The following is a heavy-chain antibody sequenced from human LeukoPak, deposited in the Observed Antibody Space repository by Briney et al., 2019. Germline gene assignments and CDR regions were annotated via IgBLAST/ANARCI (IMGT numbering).Heavy chain of an antibody. J-gene: IGHJ6*03. CDR3: AKGGAATMRDGYNYYYCYMEV. D-gene: IGHD5-24*01. Sequence: GGSLRLSRAASGITFSSHAMSWVRQAPGKGLEWVSLISGSGGHTYYGDSVKGRFTISRDNSTNRLYLQMNSLRPEDTAVYYCAKGGAATMRDGYNYYYCYMEVWGRGTTVTVSS. CDR2: ISGSGGHT. V-gene: IGHV3-23*01. CDR1: GITFSSHA.